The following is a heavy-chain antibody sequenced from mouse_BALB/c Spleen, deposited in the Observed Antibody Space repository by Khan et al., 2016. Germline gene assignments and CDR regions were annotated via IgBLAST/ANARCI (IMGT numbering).Heavy chain of an antibody. CDR2: ISDGGSYT. CDR1: GFTFSDYY. D-gene: IGHD2-4*01. J-gene: IGHJ3*01. CDR3: AREGLRRGFAY. V-gene: IGHV5-4*02. Sequence: EVELVESGGGLVKPGGSLNLSGAASGFTFSDYYMYWVRQTPEKRLEWVATISDGGSYTYYPDSVKGRFTISRDNAKNNLYLQMSSLKSEDTAMYYCAREGLRRGFAYWGQGTLVTVSA.